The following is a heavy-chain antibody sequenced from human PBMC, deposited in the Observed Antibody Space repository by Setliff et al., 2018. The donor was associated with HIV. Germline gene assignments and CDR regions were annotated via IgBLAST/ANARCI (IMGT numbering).Heavy chain of an antibody. CDR3: ARVYNLRVGSFYFDY. Sequence: PSETLSLTCTVSGGFISSFYWSWVRQPPGKGLEWIGYIYHSGSTNYNPSLKSRVTISVDTSKYQFFLRLSSVTAADTAIYYCARVYNLRVGSFYFDYWGQGTPVTVSS. V-gene: IGHV4-59*01. CDR1: GGFISSFY. CDR2: IYHSGST. D-gene: IGHD3-22*01. J-gene: IGHJ4*02.